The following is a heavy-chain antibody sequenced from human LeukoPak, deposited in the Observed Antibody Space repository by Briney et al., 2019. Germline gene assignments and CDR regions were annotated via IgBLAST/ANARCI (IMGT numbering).Heavy chain of an antibody. D-gene: IGHD3-10*01. J-gene: IGHJ4*02. CDR3: ARGGVDYYGSGTYYLMYYFDY. CDR1: GFTFSSYG. Sequence: GGSLRLSCAASGFTFSSYGMSWVRQAPGKGLEWVSGISGSGGATYYADSVKGRFTISRDDPQNTLYLQMNSLRAEDTAVYFCARGGVDYYGSGTYYLMYYFDYWGQGALVTVSS. V-gene: IGHV3-23*01. CDR2: ISGSGGAT.